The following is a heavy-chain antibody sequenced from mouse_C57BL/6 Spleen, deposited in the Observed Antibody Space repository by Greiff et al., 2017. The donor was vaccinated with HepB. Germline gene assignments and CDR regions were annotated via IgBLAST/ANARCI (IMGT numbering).Heavy chain of an antibody. CDR2: ISNGGGST. V-gene: IGHV5-12*01. CDR1: GFTFSDYY. CDR3: ARRRTGDY. J-gene: IGHJ4*01. Sequence: EVKLMESGGGLVQPGGSLKLSCAASGFTFSDYYMYWVRQTPEKRLEWVAYISNGGGSTYYPDTVKGRFTISRDNAKNTLYLQMSRLKSEDTAMYYCARRRTGDYWGQGTSVTVSS.